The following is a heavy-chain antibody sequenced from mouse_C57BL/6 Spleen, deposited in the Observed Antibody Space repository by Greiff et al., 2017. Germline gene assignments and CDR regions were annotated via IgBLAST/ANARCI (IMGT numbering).Heavy chain of an antibody. D-gene: IGHD2-4*01. CDR1: GYAFSSSW. V-gene: IGHV1-82*01. CDR3: ASGYDYDGFAY. Sequence: QVQLQQSGPELVKPGASVKISCKASGYAFSSSWMNWVKQRPGKGLEWIGRIYPGDGDTNYNGKFKGKATLTADKSSSTAYMQLSSLTSEDSAVYFCASGYDYDGFAYWGQGTLVTVSA. CDR2: IYPGDGDT. J-gene: IGHJ3*01.